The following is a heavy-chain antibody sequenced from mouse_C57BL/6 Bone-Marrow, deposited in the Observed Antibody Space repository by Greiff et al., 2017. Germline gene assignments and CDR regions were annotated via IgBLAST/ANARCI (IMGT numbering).Heavy chain of an antibody. J-gene: IGHJ1*03. CDR2: ISYDGSN. Sequence: EVQLQESGPGLVKPSQSLSLTCSVTGYSITSGYYWNWIRQFPGNKLEWMGYISYDGSNNYNPSLKNRISITRYTSKNQFFLKLNSVSTEDTATYYCARYRIYCGSSYWYFDVWGTGTTVTVSS. CDR3: ARYRIYCGSSYWYFDV. CDR1: GYSITSGYY. D-gene: IGHD1-1*01. V-gene: IGHV3-6*01.